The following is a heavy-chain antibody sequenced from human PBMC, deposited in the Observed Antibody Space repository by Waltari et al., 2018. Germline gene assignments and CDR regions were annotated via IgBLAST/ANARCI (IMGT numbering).Heavy chain of an antibody. CDR3: ARDLMLRSFYYYGLDV. J-gene: IGHJ6*02. CDR1: GFTFSDHG. D-gene: IGHD3-10*01. CDR2: IWADGSKT. V-gene: IGHV3-33*08. Sequence: QVQLVESGGGVVQAGKSLRLSCAVSGFTFSDHGMHWVRQVPGKGLEGVAIIWADGSKTYFLESVKGRFTISRDNSKNTLYLQMDSLRAEDTGVYYCARDLMLRSFYYYGLDVWGQGTTVTVSS.